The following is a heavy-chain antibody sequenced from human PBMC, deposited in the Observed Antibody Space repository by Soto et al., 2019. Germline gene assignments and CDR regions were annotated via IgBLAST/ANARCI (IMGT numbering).Heavy chain of an antibody. V-gene: IGHV3-23*01. CDR2: ISGSGGST. CDR3: AKDDYNLKVYYFDY. Sequence: EVQLLESGGGLVQPGGSLRLSCAASGFTFSSYAMSWVRQTPGKGLEWVSAISGSGGSTYYADSVKGRFTISRVNSKNTLYLQMNSLRAEDTAVYYCAKDDYNLKVYYFDYWGQGTLVTVSS. J-gene: IGHJ4*02. D-gene: IGHD4-4*01. CDR1: GFTFSSYA.